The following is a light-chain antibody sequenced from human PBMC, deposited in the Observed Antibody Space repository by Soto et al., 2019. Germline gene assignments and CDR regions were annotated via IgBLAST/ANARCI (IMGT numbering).Light chain of an antibody. CDR2: ATD. CDR1: QTITNY. J-gene: IGKJ1*01. CDR3: QQSYNTPQT. Sequence: DIQMTQSPSSLSASVVDRVTITFRASQTITNYLNWYQQQSGKAPKLLICATDTFQSGVPSRFSGSGSGTDYTLTISSLQPEDFATYYCQQSYNTPQTFGQGTKVDI. V-gene: IGKV1-39*01.